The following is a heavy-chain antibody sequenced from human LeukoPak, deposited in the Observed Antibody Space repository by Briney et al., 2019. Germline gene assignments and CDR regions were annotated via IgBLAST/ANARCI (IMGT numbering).Heavy chain of an antibody. CDR2: IYTSGST. V-gene: IGHV4-4*07. J-gene: IGHJ5*02. Sequence: SETLSLTCTVSGGSISSYYWSWIRQPAGKGLEWIGRIYTSGSTNHNPSLKSRVTISVDKSKNQFSLKLSSVTAADTAVYYCARGLGNYDILTGYLNWFDPWGQGTLVTVSS. CDR1: GGSISSYY. D-gene: IGHD3-9*01. CDR3: ARGLGNYDILTGYLNWFDP.